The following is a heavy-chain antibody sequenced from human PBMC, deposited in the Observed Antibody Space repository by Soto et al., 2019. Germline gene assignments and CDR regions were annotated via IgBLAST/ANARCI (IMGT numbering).Heavy chain of an antibody. CDR1: GGSLISYA. CDR2: IIPIFGTA. CDR3: ARDRLNMIVGPTGNAFDI. V-gene: IGHV1-69*06. D-gene: IGHD3-22*01. J-gene: IGHJ3*02. Sequence: SVKVCCKAFGGSLISYASNWVRQAPGQGLEWMGGIIPIFGTANYAQKFQGRVTITADKSTSTAYMELSSLRSEDTAVYYCARDRLNMIVGPTGNAFDIWGQGTMVTVSS.